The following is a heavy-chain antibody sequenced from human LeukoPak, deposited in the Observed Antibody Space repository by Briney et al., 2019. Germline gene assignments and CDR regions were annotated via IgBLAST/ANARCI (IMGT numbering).Heavy chain of an antibody. J-gene: IGHJ4*02. D-gene: IGHD4-17*01. Sequence: GGSLRLSCAASGFTFSSYSMNWVRQAPGKGLEWVANIKQDGSDKYYVDSVKGRFTISRDNAKNSLYLQMNSLRAEDTAVYYCAREAYGDPFDYWGQGTLVTVSS. CDR3: AREAYGDPFDY. CDR2: IKQDGSDK. CDR1: GFTFSSYS. V-gene: IGHV3-7*01.